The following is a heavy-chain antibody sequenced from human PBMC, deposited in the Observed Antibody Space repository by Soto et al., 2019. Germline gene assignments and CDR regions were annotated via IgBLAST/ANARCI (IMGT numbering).Heavy chain of an antibody. CDR1: GFTVSSNY. V-gene: IGHV3-53*01. D-gene: IGHD6-6*01. CDR3: ARDRLAARQTTYKPYYYYGMDV. CDR2: IYSGGST. Sequence: GGSLRLSCAASGFTVSSNYMSWVRQAPGKGLEWVSVIYSGGSTYYADSVKGRFTISGDNSKNTLYLQMNSLRAEDTAVYYCARDRLAARQTTYKPYYYYGMDVWGQGTTVTVSS. J-gene: IGHJ6*02.